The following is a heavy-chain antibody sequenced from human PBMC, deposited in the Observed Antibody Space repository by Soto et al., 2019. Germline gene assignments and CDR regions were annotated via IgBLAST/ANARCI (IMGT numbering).Heavy chain of an antibody. CDR1: GFTFSDYY. D-gene: IGHD6-6*01. J-gene: IGHJ2*01. CDR3: AGGQHPAYSSWSAWCFEL. CDR2: ISSSGSTI. V-gene: IGHV3-11*01. Sequence: QVQLVESGGGLVKPGGSLRLSCAASGFTFSDYYMSWIRQAPGKGLEWVSYISSSGSTIYYADSVKGRFTISRDNXKXAXXLQMNSLRAEDTAVYYCAGGQHPAYSSWSAWCFELWGRGTLVTVSS.